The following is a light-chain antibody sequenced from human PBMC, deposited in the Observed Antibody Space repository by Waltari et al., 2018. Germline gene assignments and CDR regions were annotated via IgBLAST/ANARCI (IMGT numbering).Light chain of an antibody. CDR3: QQYNSHSQT. Sequence: DIQITQSPSTLSASVGDSATIPCRASQSLNSWLVWYQQKPGKAPKLLLYKASTLESGVPSRFSGNGSGTEFTLSNSSLQPDDLATYDGQQYNSHSQTFGRGTKLEIK. CDR2: KAS. CDR1: QSLNSW. V-gene: IGKV1-5*03. J-gene: IGKJ2*01.